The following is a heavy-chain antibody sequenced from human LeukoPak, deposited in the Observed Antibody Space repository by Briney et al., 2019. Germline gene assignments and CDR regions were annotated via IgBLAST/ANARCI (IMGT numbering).Heavy chain of an antibody. CDR1: GFTFSSYA. CDR3: AKDDFWSGYSPYPLDY. D-gene: IGHD3-3*01. V-gene: IGHV3-23*01. CDR2: ISGSGGST. J-gene: IGHJ4*02. Sequence: GGSLRLSCAASGFTFSSYAMSWVRQAPGKGLEWVSAISGSGGSTYYADSVKGRFTISRDNSKNTLYLQMNSLRAEDTAVYYCAKDDFWSGYSPYPLDYWGQGTLVTVSS.